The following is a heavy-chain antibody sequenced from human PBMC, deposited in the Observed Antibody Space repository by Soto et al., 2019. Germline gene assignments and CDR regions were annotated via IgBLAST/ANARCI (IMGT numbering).Heavy chain of an antibody. CDR2: IYYMGRT. V-gene: IGHV4-59*01. J-gene: IGHJ4*02. CDR3: ARDAVGATHFDY. Sequence: SETLSLTCTVDSISTYYWNWIRQPPGKGLEWIGYIYYMGRTNYNSSLKSRVTMSIDTSKNQFSLKLSSVTAADTAIYYCARDAVGATHFDYWGQGAPVTVSS. D-gene: IGHD1-26*01. CDR1: DSISTYY.